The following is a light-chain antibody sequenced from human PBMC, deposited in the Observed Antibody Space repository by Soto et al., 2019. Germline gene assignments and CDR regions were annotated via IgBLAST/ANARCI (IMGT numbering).Light chain of an antibody. J-gene: IGKJ2*01. V-gene: IGKV3-11*01. Sequence: EIVLTQSPDTLSLSPGEGATLFCRASHDVSVSLVWYRQRPGQSPRLLIHDASNRATGISARFSGSGSGTDFTLTIGSLEPEESALYYCQQRASWPYTSGQGTEVDI. CDR1: HDVSVS. CDR2: DAS. CDR3: QQRASWPYT.